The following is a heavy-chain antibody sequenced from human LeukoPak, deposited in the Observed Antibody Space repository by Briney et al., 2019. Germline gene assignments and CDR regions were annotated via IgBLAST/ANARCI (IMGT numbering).Heavy chain of an antibody. CDR3: AKAPPAGGHSYGWSFDY. V-gene: IGHV3-30*18. CDR2: ISYDGSNK. Sequence: PGGSLRLSCAVSGFTFSSYGMHWVRQAPGKGLEWVAVISYDGSNKYYGDSVKGRFTISRDNSENTLYLQMNSLRAEDTAVYYCAKAPPAGGHSYGWSFDYWGQGILVTVSS. CDR1: GFTFSSYG. J-gene: IGHJ4*02. D-gene: IGHD5-18*01.